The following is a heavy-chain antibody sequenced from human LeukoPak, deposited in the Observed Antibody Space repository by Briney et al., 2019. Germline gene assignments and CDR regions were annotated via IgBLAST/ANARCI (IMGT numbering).Heavy chain of an antibody. V-gene: IGHV3-9*01. CDR1: GFTFDDYA. CDR3: AKTPGYDITPPFGY. D-gene: IGHD5-12*01. J-gene: IGHJ4*02. Sequence: GGSLRLSCAASGFTFDDYAMHWVRQAPGKGLEWVSGISWNSGSIGYADSVKGRFTISRDNAKNSLYLQMNSLRAEDTALYYCAKTPGYDITPPFGYWGQGTLVTVSS. CDR2: ISWNSGSI.